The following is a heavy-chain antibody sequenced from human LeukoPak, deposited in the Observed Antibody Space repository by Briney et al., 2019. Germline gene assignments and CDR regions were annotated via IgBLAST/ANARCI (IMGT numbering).Heavy chain of an antibody. D-gene: IGHD1-26*01. CDR3: AREKSGSYSVNWFDP. Sequence: SETLSLTCTVSGGSISSYYWSWIRQPPGKGLEWIGYIYYSGSTNYNPSLKSRVTISVDTSKNQFSLKLSSVTAADTAVYYCAREKSGSYSVNWFDPWGQGALVTVSS. CDR1: GGSISSYY. V-gene: IGHV4-59*01. CDR2: IYYSGST. J-gene: IGHJ5*02.